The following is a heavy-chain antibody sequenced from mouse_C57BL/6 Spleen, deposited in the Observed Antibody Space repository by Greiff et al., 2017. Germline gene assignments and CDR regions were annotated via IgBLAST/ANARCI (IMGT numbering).Heavy chain of an antibody. Sequence: QVQLQQPGAELVRPGSSVKLSCKASGYTFTSYWMHWVKQRPIQGLEWIGNIDPSDSETHYNQKFKDKATLTVDKSSSTACMQLSSLTSEDSAVYYCARRTGTDYAMDYWGQGTSVTVSS. CDR1: GYTFTSYW. J-gene: IGHJ4*01. V-gene: IGHV1-52*01. CDR3: ARRTGTDYAMDY. D-gene: IGHD4-1*01. CDR2: IDPSDSET.